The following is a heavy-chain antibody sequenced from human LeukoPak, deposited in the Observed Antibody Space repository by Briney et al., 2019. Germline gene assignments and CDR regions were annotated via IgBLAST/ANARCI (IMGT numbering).Heavy chain of an antibody. J-gene: IGHJ4*02. V-gene: IGHV4-34*01. CDR2: INHSGST. D-gene: IGHD1-26*01. CDR3: ARGLSLVGATNDY. CDR1: GGSFSGYY. Sequence: SETLSLTCAVYGGSFSGYYWSWIRQPPGKGLEWIGEINHSGSTNYNPSLKSRVTISVDTSKNQFSLKLSSVTAAGTAVYYCARGLSLVGATNDYWGQGTLVTVSS.